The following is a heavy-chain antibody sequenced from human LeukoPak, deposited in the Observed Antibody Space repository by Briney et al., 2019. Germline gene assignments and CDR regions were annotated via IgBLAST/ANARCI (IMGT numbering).Heavy chain of an antibody. CDR2: IIIGGKT. J-gene: IGHJ4*02. CDR1: GFTFNTYA. CDR3: TKDYRVQDTSDSPLDY. Sequence: PGGSLRLSCAASGFTFNTYAMSWVRQAPGNGLEWVSGIIIGGKTYYTDSVKGRFTISRDDSKNTLYLQMNSLRVEDTAIYNCTKDYRVQDTSDSPLDYWGQGTLVTVSS. V-gene: IGHV3-23*01. D-gene: IGHD2-2*01.